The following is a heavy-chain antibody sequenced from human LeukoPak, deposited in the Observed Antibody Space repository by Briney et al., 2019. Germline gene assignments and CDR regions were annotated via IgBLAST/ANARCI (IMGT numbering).Heavy chain of an antibody. CDR3: ARWNSYYDILTGYYKPYYFDY. V-gene: IGHV4-30-2*01. CDR2: IYDSGST. Sequence: NSSQTLSLTCVVSGISISSGGYSWSWIRQPPGKGLEWIGCIYDSGSTYYDPSLKSRVTISLDRALNQFSLKLTSVTAADTAEYYCARWNSYYDILTGYYKPYYFDYWGQGTLVTVSS. CDR1: GISISSGGYS. J-gene: IGHJ4*02. D-gene: IGHD3-9*01.